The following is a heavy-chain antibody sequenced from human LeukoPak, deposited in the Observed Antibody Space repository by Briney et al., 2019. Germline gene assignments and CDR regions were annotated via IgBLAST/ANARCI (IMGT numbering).Heavy chain of an antibody. CDR2: IRYDGSNK. J-gene: IGHJ3*02. CDR1: GFTFSSYG. CDR3: AKVGGEYCGSTSCHTEDAFDI. V-gene: IGHV3-30*02. Sequence: GGSLRLSCAASGFTFSSYGMHWVRQAPGKGLEWVAFIRYDGSNKYYADSVKGRFTISRDNSKNTLYLQMNSLRAEDTAVYYCAKVGGEYCGSTSCHTEDAFDIWGHGTMVTVSS. D-gene: IGHD2-2*02.